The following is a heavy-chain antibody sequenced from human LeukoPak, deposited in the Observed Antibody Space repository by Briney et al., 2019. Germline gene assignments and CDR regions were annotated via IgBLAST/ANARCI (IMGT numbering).Heavy chain of an antibody. CDR1: GGSISSGDYY. V-gene: IGHV4-61*08. D-gene: IGHD2-15*01. Sequence: SETLSLTCTVSGGSISSGDYYWSWIRQSPGKGLEWIGEINHSGSTNYNPSLKSRVTISVDMSKNQFYLKLSSVTAADTAVYYCARGTVDYCSGGSCYLYYFDYWAREPWSPSPQ. CDR2: INHSGST. J-gene: IGHJ4*02. CDR3: ARGTVDYCSGGSCYLYYFDY.